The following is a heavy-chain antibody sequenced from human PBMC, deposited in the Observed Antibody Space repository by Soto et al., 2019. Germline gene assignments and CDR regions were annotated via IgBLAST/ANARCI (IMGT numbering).Heavy chain of an antibody. CDR2: INHSGST. V-gene: IGHV4-34*01. Sequence: SETPSLTCAVYGGSFSGYYWSWIRQPPGKGLEWIGEINHSGSTNYNPSLKSRVTISVDTSKNQFSLKLSSVTAADTAVYYCARAGGDRAKYYFDYWGQGTLVTVSS. CDR3: ARAGGDRAKYYFDY. CDR1: GGSFSGYY. D-gene: IGHD2-21*02. J-gene: IGHJ4*02.